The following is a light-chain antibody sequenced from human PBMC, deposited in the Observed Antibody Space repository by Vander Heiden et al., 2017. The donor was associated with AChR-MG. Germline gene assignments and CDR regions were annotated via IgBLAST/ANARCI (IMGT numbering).Light chain of an antibody. V-gene: IGLV1-40*01. CDR3: QSYDSSLSVV. Sequence: QSVRTQPPSLSGARRQRVTISCTGSSPNVGAGYDVHWYQQLPGTAPKLLIYGNSNRPSGVPDRFSGAKSGTSASLAITGLQAEDEADYYCQSYDSSLSVVFGGGTKLTVL. J-gene: IGLJ2*01. CDR2: GNS. CDR1: SPNVGAGYD.